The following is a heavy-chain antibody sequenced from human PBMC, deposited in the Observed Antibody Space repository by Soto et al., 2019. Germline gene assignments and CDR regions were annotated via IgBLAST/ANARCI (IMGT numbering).Heavy chain of an antibody. CDR2: IYYSGSA. Sequence: PSEPLSLTGTVSGGSISSSSYYWGWIRQPPGKGLEWIGSIYYSGSAYYNPSLKSRVTISVDTSKNQFSLKLSSVTAADTAVYYCASAGTHYYYGMDVWGQGTTVTVSS. J-gene: IGHJ6*02. CDR1: GGSISSSSYY. D-gene: IGHD1-7*01. CDR3: ASAGTHYYYGMDV. V-gene: IGHV4-39*01.